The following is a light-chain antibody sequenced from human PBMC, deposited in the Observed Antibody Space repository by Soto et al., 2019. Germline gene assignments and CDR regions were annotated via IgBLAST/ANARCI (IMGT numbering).Light chain of an antibody. J-gene: IGLJ1*01. CDR3: LSYTSSNSYV. CDR2: DVS. V-gene: IGLV2-14*01. Sequence: QSVLTQPASVSGSPGQSITISCTGTSSDVGGYNYVSWYQQHPGKAPKLMIYDVSNRPSGVPDRFSGSKSGNTASLTISGLQAGDEADYYCLSYTSSNSYVFGTGTKVTVL. CDR1: SSDVGGYNY.